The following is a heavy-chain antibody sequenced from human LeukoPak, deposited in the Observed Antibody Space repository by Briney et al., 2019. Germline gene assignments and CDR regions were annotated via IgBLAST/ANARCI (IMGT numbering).Heavy chain of an antibody. D-gene: IGHD6-13*01. J-gene: IGHJ4*02. CDR1: GFTFSDYY. Sequence: GGSLRLSCAASGFTFSDYYMSWIRQAPGKGLEWVSYISSSGSTIYYADSVKGRFTISRDNSKNTLYLQMNSLRAEDTAVYYCAKDTRPGYSSSWYPGNWGQGTLVTVSS. CDR3: AKDTRPGYSSSWYPGN. CDR2: ISSSGSTI. V-gene: IGHV3-11*01.